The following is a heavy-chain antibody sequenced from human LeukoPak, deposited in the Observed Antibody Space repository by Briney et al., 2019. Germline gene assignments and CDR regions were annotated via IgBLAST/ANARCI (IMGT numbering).Heavy chain of an antibody. D-gene: IGHD3-16*01. J-gene: IGHJ6*02. CDR1: GFTFSSYG. CDR3: ARSQGAAYGMDV. CDR2: ISYDGSNK. V-gene: IGHV3-30*19. Sequence: PGTSLRLSCAASGFTFSSYGIHWVRQAPGKGLEWVAVISYDGSNKYYADSVKGRFTISRDNSKNTLYLQMNSLRAEDTAVYYCARSQGAAYGMDVWGQGTTVTVSS.